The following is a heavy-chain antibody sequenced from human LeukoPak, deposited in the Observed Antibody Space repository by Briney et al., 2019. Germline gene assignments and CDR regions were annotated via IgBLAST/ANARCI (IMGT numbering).Heavy chain of an antibody. J-gene: IGHJ4*02. D-gene: IGHD2-2*01. CDR1: GYTFTSYN. CDR3: AKFQYQLLYSFDY. CDR2: MNPNSGGT. V-gene: IGHV1-2*02. Sequence: GASVKVSCKASGYTFTSYNINWVRQATGQGLEWMGWMNPNSGGTNYAQKFQGRVTMTRDTSISTAYMELSRLRSDDTAVYYCAKFQYQLLYSFDYWGQGTLVTVSS.